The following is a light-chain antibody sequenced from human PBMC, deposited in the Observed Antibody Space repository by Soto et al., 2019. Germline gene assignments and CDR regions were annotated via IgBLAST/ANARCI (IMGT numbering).Light chain of an antibody. CDR2: EVS. J-gene: IGLJ2*01. CDR3: SSYAGSNNVV. V-gene: IGLV2-8*01. CDR1: ISDVGGYNY. Sequence: QSVLTQPPSASGSPGQSVTISCTGTISDVGGYNYVSWYQQHPGKAPKLMIYEVSKRPSGVPDRFSGSKSGNTASLTVSGLQAEDEADYYCSSYAGSNNVVFGGGTKLTVL.